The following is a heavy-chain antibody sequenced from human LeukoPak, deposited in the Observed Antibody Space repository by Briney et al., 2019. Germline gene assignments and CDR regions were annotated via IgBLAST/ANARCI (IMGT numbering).Heavy chain of an antibody. J-gene: IGHJ4*02. CDR1: GGSISSGSYY. Sequence: SETLSLTCTASGGSISSGSYYWSWIRQPAGKGLEWIGRIYTSGSTNYNPSLKSRVTISVDTSKNQFSLKLSSVTAADTAVYYCARGGWYYYDSSGYYLTRPFDYWGQGTLVTVSS. CDR3: ARGGWYYYDSSGYYLTRPFDY. V-gene: IGHV4-61*02. D-gene: IGHD3-22*01. CDR2: IYTSGST.